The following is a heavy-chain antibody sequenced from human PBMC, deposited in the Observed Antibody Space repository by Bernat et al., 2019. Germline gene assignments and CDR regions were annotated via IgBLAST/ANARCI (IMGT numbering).Heavy chain of an antibody. CDR1: GGSISSSGYY. CDR3: ATYGSGSYYHFDC. Sequence: QLQLQESGPGLVKPSETLSLTCTVSGGSISSSGYYWGWIRQPPGKGLEWIGSIYYSGSTYYNPSLKSRVTISVDTSKNQFSLMLSSVTAADTAVYYCATYGSGSYYHFDCWGHGTLVTVSS. V-gene: IGHV4-39*01. D-gene: IGHD3-10*01. J-gene: IGHJ4*01. CDR2: IYYSGST.